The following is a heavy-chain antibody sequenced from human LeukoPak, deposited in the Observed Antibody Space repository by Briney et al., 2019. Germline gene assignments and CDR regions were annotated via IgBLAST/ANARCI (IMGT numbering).Heavy chain of an antibody. CDR2: IGRSSTDT. J-gene: IGHJ4*02. D-gene: IGHD6-19*01. V-gene: IGHV3-11*03. CDR3: ATFRGWYIAH. CDR1: GITFSDYY. Sequence: GGSLRLSCAASGITFSDYYMTWIRQAPGKGLEWVSPIGRSSTDTKYADSVKGRFTISRDDAKNSVYLQMNSLRAEDTAVYYCATFRGWYIAHWGQGSLVTVST.